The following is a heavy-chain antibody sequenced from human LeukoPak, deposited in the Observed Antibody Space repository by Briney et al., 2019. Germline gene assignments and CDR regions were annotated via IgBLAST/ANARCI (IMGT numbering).Heavy chain of an antibody. Sequence: PGGALRLSCAASGFTFSSYSMNWVRQAPGKGLEWVSYISSSSSTIYYADSVKGRFTISRDNAKNSPYLQMNSLRAEDTAVYYCARDPITMVRGVILHNWFDPWGQGTLVTVSS. CDR1: GFTFSSYS. CDR3: ARDPITMVRGVILHNWFDP. D-gene: IGHD3-10*01. CDR2: ISSSSSTI. J-gene: IGHJ5*02. V-gene: IGHV3-48*01.